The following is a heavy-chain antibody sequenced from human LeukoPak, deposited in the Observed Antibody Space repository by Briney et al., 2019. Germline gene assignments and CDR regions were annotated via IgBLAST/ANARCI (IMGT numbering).Heavy chain of an antibody. J-gene: IGHJ4*02. Sequence: GGSLRLSCAASGFTFSSYSMNWVRQAPGKGLEWVSSISSSSSYIYYADSVKGRFTISRDNAKNSLYLQMNSLRAEDTAVYYCARATYDILTGGEDYFGYWGQGTLVTVSS. V-gene: IGHV3-21*01. CDR1: GFTFSSYS. D-gene: IGHD3-9*01. CDR2: ISSSSSYI. CDR3: ARATYDILTGGEDYFGY.